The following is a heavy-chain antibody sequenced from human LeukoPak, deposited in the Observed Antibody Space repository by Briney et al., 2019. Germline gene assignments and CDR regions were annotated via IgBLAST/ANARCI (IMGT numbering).Heavy chain of an antibody. CDR2: ISAYNGDI. V-gene: IGHV1-18*01. CDR1: GYTFTDYG. CDR3: ARSHATTDSKRKNFAYY. Sequence: EASVKVSCKASGYTFTDYGITLGRHAPGQGLEWMGDISAYNGDIDYAQIVHGKATMTTDTSTRKAYIPLRSLRSDDTSVYYCARSHATTDSKRKNFAYYWGQGNLVTVSS. D-gene: IGHD3-22*01. J-gene: IGHJ4*02.